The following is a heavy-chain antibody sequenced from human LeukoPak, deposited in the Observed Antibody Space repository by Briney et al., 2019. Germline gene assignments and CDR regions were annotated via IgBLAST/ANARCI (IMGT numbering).Heavy chain of an antibody. CDR2: INTDGSST. CDR1: GFSFSNYW. Sequence: GGSLRLSCAASGFSFSNYWMHWVRQAPGKGLVWVSRINTDGSSTNYADSVKGRFTISRDNAKNTLYLQMNSLRAEDTAVYYCASPKRGGAFDMWGQGTVVTVSS. D-gene: IGHD2-15*01. V-gene: IGHV3-74*01. CDR3: ASPKRGGAFDM. J-gene: IGHJ3*02.